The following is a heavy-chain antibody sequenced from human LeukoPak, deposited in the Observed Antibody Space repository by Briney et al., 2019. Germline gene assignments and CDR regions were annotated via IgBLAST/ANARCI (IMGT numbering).Heavy chain of an antibody. D-gene: IGHD1-26*01. CDR3: ARSGYSGSYYVDY. CDR2: IIPIFGTA. J-gene: IGHJ4*02. CDR1: GYTFTSYA. Sequence: ASVKVSCKASGYTFTSYAMNWVRQAPGQGLEWMGGIIPIFGTANYAQKFQGRVTITADKSTSTAYMELSSLRSEDTAVYYCARSGYSGSYYVDYWGQGTLVTVSS. V-gene: IGHV1-69*06.